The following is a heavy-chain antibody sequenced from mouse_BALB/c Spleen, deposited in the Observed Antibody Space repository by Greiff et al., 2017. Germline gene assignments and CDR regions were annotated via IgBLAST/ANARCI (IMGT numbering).Heavy chain of an antibody. Sequence: QVHLQQPGAELVKPGASVKMSCKASGYTFTSYNMHWVKQTPGQGLEWIGAIYPGNGDTSYNQKFKGKATLTADKSSSTAYMQLSSLTSEDSAVYYCARSRNSFLYAMDYWGQGTSVTVSS. CDR1: GYTFTSYN. V-gene: IGHV1-12*01. CDR3: ARSRNSFLYAMDY. CDR2: IYPGNGDT. D-gene: IGHD1-2*01. J-gene: IGHJ4*01.